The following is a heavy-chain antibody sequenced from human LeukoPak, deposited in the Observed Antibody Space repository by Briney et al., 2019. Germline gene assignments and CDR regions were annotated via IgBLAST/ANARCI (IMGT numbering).Heavy chain of an antibody. CDR3: ASGLPSSGWYPLNTFDY. CDR1: GFTFTSYG. J-gene: IGHJ4*02. CDR2: ISAYNGNT. D-gene: IGHD6-19*01. V-gene: IGHV1-18*01. Sequence: GASVKVSCKASGFTFTSYGISWVRQAPGQGLEWMGWISAYNGNTNYAQTLQGRVTMTTDTSTSTAYMELRSLRSDDTAVYYCASGLPSSGWYPLNTFDYWGQGTLVTVSS.